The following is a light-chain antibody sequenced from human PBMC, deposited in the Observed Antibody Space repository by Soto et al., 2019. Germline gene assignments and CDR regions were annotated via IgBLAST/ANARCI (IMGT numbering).Light chain of an antibody. V-gene: IGLV1-44*01. Sequence: QSVLTQPPSASGTPGQRVTISCSGSSSNIGSNTVNWYQQLPGTAPKLRIYSNNQRPSGVPDRFSGSKSGTSASLAISGLQSEDEADYYCAAWDDSLNGLVFGGGTQLTVL. CDR3: AAWDDSLNGLV. J-gene: IGLJ7*01. CDR2: SNN. CDR1: SSNIGSNT.